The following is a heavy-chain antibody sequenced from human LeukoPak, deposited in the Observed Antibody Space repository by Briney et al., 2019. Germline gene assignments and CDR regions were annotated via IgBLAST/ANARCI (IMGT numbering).Heavy chain of an antibody. Sequence: SVKVSCKASGGTFSSYAISWVRQVPGQGLEWMGGIIPIFGTANYAQKFQGRVTITTDESTSTAYMELSSLRSEDTAVYYCASIAARPYYYMDVWGKGTTVTVSS. CDR1: GGTFSSYA. D-gene: IGHD6-6*01. CDR2: IIPIFGTA. CDR3: ASIAARPYYYMDV. V-gene: IGHV1-69*05. J-gene: IGHJ6*03.